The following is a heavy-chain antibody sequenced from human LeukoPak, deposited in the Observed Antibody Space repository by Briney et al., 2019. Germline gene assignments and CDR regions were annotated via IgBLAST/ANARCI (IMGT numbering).Heavy chain of an antibody. Sequence: SETLSLTCAVYGGSFSGYYWSWIRQPPGEGLEWIGEINHSGSTNYNPSLKSRVTISVDTSKNQFSLKLSSVTAADTAVYYCARGHTTVTPFDYWGQGTLVTVSS. D-gene: IGHD4-17*01. J-gene: IGHJ4*02. CDR3: ARGHTTVTPFDY. V-gene: IGHV4-34*01. CDR2: INHSGST. CDR1: GGSFSGYY.